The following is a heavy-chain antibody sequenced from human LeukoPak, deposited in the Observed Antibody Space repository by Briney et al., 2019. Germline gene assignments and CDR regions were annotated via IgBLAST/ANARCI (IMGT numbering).Heavy chain of an antibody. CDR1: GFTFSSYS. D-gene: IGHD5-18*01. CDR2: ISNSVSTT. CDR3: VRDCGYSYEIDY. J-gene: IGHJ4*02. Sequence: TGGSLRLSCVVSGFTFSSYSMNWVRQAPGKGLEWVSYISNSVSTTYYAESVKGRFTISRDNAKNSLYLQMNSLRVEDTAVYYCVRDCGYSYEIDYWGQVTLVTVST. V-gene: IGHV3-48*01.